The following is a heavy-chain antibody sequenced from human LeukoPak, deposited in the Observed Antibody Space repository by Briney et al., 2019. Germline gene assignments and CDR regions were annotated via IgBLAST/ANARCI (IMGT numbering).Heavy chain of an antibody. CDR1: GFTFSNAW. CDR2: IKTKTDGDRT. J-gene: IGHJ5*02. D-gene: IGHD2/OR15-2a*01. Sequence: PGGSLRLSCVVSGFTFSNAWMSWIRQAPGKGLEWVGRIKTKTDGDRTDYAAPVEGRFTISRDDSKNTLSLQMNSLKTEDTAIYYCAKDRVSPGFNLFDPWGQGTLVTVSS. V-gene: IGHV3-15*01. CDR3: AKDRVSPGFNLFDP.